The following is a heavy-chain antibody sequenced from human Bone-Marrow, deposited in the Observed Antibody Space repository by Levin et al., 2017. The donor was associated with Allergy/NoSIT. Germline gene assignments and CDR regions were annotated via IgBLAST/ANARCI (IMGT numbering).Heavy chain of an antibody. V-gene: IGHV3-21*01. D-gene: IGHD6-19*01. J-gene: IGHJ4*02. CDR2: LRSRSNYI. CDR1: FFSFSIIF. Sequence: GGSLLLSFSSSFFSFSIIFFYFFLFSSFPFLSFVSSLRSRSNYIYYADSVKGRFTISRDNAKHSLYLQMNSLRVDDTAVYYCARDRAASAVAGPYYFDCWGQGTLVTVSS. CDR3: ARDRAASAVAGPYYFDC.